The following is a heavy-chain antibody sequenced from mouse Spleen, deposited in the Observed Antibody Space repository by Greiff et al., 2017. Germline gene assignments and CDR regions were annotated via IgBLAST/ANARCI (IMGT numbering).Heavy chain of an antibody. V-gene: IGHV1-22*01. CDR1: GYTFTDYN. CDR2: INPNNGGT. CDR3: ARGNFWSWFAY. J-gene: IGHJ3*01. Sequence: VQLKQSGPELVKPGASVKMSCKASGYTFTDYNMHWVKQSHGKSLEWIGYINPNNGGTSYNQKFKGKATLTVNKSSSTAYMELRSLTSEDSAVYYCARGNFWSWFAYWGQGTLVTVSA.